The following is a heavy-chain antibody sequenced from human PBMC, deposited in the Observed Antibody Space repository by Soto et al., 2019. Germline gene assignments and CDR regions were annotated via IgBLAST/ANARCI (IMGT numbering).Heavy chain of an antibody. CDR1: RGCITNYF. V-gene: IGHV4-59*01. D-gene: IGHD6-13*01. J-gene: IGHJ4*02. CDR2: IYSTGST. CDR3: ARAKRGIRVYLSRGYFDY. Sequence: PSLSLPLTCNACRGCITNYFCTWLRQHPGQGLEWIGYIYSTGSTDYNPSLKSRVTISVDTSRNHFSLKLSSVTAADTAIYYCARAKRGIRVYLSRGYFDYWGQGALVTVSS.